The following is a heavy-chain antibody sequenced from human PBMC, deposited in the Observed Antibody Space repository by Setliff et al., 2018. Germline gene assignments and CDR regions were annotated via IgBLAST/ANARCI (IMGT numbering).Heavy chain of an antibody. Sequence: SETLSLTCTVSGGSISSSSYYWGWIRQPPGKGLEWIGSIYYSGSTYYNPSLKSRVTISVDTSKNQFSLKLSSVTAADTAVYYCARHHRGVIISWFDPWGQGTRVTVS. CDR3: ARHHRGVIISWFDP. J-gene: IGHJ5*02. D-gene: IGHD3-10*01. CDR2: IYYSGST. V-gene: IGHV4-39*01. CDR1: GGSISSSSYY.